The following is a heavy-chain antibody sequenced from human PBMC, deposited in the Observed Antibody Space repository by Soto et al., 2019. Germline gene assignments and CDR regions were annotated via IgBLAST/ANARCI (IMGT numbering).Heavy chain of an antibody. CDR1: GFTFTSSA. D-gene: IGHD1-26*01. J-gene: IGHJ6*03. CDR3: AADTPWVVGDPNSFSAQKDYYYYMDV. Sequence: GASVKVSCKASGFTFTSSAMQWVRQARGQRLEWIGWIVVGSGNTNYAQKFQERVAITRDMSTSTAYMELSSLRSEDTAVYYCAADTPWVVGDPNSFSAQKDYYYYMDVWGKGTTVTVSS. CDR2: IVVGSGNT. V-gene: IGHV1-58*02.